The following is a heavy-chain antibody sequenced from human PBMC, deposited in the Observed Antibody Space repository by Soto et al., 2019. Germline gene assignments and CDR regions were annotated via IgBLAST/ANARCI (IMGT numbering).Heavy chain of an antibody. CDR1: GYTFTTSG. CDR2: VSGYNGNK. J-gene: IGHJ6*02. Sequence: QGQLVQSGGEVKKPGASVQVSCKASGYTFTTSGVSWVRQAPGQGLEWMGWVSGYNGNKKYEEKFHDRVTMTTDTTTSTAYLELRSLTTDDTAVYYWARAWELPYYYYGMDVWGQGTMVIVSS. V-gene: IGHV1-18*01. D-gene: IGHD1-7*01. CDR3: ARAWELPYYYYGMDV.